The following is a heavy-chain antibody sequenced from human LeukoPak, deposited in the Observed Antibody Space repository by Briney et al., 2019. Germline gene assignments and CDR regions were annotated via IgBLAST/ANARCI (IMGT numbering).Heavy chain of an antibody. J-gene: IGHJ4*02. V-gene: IGHV3-48*04. CDR3: ARGITMVRGVPYYFDY. CDR1: GFTFSSYS. CDR2: ISSSSSTI. Sequence: GGSLRLSCAASGFTFSSYSMNWVRQAPGKGLEWVSYISSSSSTIYYADSVKGRFTISRDNAKNSPYLQMNSLRAEDTAVYYCARGITMVRGVPYYFDYWGQGTLVTVSS. D-gene: IGHD3-10*01.